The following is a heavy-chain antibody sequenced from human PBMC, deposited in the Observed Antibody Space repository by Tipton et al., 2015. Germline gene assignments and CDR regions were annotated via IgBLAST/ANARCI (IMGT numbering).Heavy chain of an antibody. V-gene: IGHV5-51*01. CDR2: IFPADSDT. D-gene: IGHD5/OR15-5a*01. CDR1: GYIFTSYW. CDR3: ARGDPIVSTEFFVNWFDP. J-gene: IGHJ5*02. Sequence: QLVQSGAEVKKPGESLKISCKGSGYIFTSYWIGWVRQMPGKGLEWMGIIFPADSDTRYSPSLQGQVTISADTSVSTAYLQLYNLKASDTAMYYCARGDPIVSTEFFVNWFDPWGQGTLVTVSS.